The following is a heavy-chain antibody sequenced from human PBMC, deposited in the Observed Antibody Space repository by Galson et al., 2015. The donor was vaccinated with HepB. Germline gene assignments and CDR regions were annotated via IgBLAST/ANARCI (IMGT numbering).Heavy chain of an antibody. CDR2: LSGGGGST. D-gene: IGHD1-14*01. CDR1: GFTFSTSA. Sequence: SLRLSCAASGFTFSTSAMSWVRQAPGKGLEWVSGLSGGGGSTNYADSVKGRFTISRDNSHYMLYLQMNSLRAKDTALYYCAKDITSGWYFDLWGRGTLVTVSS. V-gene: IGHV3-23*01. J-gene: IGHJ2*01. CDR3: AKDITSGWYFDL.